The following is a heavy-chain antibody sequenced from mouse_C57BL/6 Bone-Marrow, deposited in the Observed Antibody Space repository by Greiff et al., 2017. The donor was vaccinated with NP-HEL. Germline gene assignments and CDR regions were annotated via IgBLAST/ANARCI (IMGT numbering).Heavy chain of an antibody. CDR1: GYTFTDHT. V-gene: IGHV1-78*01. CDR3: ARIDGYYGYFDY. CDR2: IYPRDGST. D-gene: IGHD2-3*01. Sequence: VKVVESDAELVKPGASVKISCKVSGYTFTDHTIHWMKQRPEQGLEWIGYIYPRDGSTKYNEKFKGKATLTADKSSSTAYMQLNSLTSEDSAVYFCARIDGYYGYFDYWGQGTTLTVSS. J-gene: IGHJ2*01.